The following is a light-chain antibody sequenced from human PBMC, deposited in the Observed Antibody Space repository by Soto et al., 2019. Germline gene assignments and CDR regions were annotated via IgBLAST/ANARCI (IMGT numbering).Light chain of an antibody. CDR2: EVN. CDR3: TSYEGGNNV. CDR1: SSDVGGYNY. Sequence: QSALTQPPSASGSPGQSVTISCTGTSSDVGGYNYVSWYQQHPGKVPKLMVYEVNNRPSGVPDRFSGSKSGNTASLTVSGLQAEDEADYYCTSYEGGNNVFGTGTKLTVL. J-gene: IGLJ1*01. V-gene: IGLV2-8*01.